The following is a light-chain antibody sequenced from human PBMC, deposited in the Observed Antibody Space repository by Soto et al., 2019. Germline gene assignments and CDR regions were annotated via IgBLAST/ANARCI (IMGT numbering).Light chain of an antibody. CDR2: EGI. Sequence: QSVLTQTASVSASPGQSITISCTATSSDVATFNLVSWYQQHPGKAPKRIIYEGIKRPSGVSNRFSGSKSGNTASLTISGLQAEDEADYYCSSYAGGSTYVFGTGTKVTVL. CDR3: SSYAGGSTYV. J-gene: IGLJ1*01. CDR1: SSDVATFNL. V-gene: IGLV2-23*01.